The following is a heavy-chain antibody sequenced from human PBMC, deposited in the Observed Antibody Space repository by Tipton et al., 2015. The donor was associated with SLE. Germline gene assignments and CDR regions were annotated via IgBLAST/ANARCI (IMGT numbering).Heavy chain of an antibody. D-gene: IGHD2-2*01. CDR1: GASMSGDY. CDR3: ARHMSVTYANFDV. V-gene: IGHV4-59*08. J-gene: IGHJ3*01. CDR2: VFYSGST. Sequence: LRLSCTVSGASMSGDYWSWIRQPPGGGLEWIGYVFYSGSTRYNPSLQSRVSFSIDTSKSQFSLRLSSVTAADTAVYYCARHMSVTYANFDVWGQGTVVTASS.